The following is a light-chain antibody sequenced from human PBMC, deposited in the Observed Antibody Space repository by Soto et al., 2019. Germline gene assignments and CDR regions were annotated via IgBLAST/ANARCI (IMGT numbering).Light chain of an antibody. V-gene: IGLV2-14*01. CDR3: SSYTSSRGGV. J-gene: IGLJ1*01. CDR2: EVS. CDR1: SSDVGGYNY. Sequence: QSVLTQPASVSGSPGQTITISCTGTSSDVGGYNYVSWYQQHPGKAPKLMIYEVSNRPSGVSNRFSGSKSGNTASLTISGLQAEDEADYYCSSYTSSRGGVFG.